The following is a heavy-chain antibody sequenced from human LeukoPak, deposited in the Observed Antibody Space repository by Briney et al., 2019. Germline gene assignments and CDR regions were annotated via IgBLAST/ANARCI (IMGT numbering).Heavy chain of an antibody. J-gene: IGHJ3*02. Sequence: SETLSLTCTVSGGSISSYYWSWIRQPPGKGLEWIGYIYYSGSTNYNPSLKSRVTISVDTSKNQFSLKLSSVTAADTAVYYCARDRGLQELAFDIWGQGTTVTVSS. CDR3: ARDRGLQELAFDI. V-gene: IGHV4-59*01. D-gene: IGHD3-10*01. CDR1: GGSISSYY. CDR2: IYYSGST.